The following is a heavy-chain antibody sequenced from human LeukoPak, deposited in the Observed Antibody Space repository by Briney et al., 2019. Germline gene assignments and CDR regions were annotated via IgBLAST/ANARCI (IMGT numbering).Heavy chain of an antibody. CDR2: IYSGVST. Sequence: GGSLSLSCAASLFTLSYNYVSWVRQAPGKGLEWVSVIYSGVSTYYTDSVKGRFIISRDNSKNMLYLQMNSLRAEDTAVYYCVRGVEQTFDIWGQGTMVIVST. V-gene: IGHV3-66*01. CDR3: VRGVEQTFDI. CDR1: LFTLSYNY. J-gene: IGHJ3*02. D-gene: IGHD1/OR15-1a*01.